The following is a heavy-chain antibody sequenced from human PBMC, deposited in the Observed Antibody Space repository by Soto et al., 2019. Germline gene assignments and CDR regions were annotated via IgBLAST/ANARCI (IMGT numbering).Heavy chain of an antibody. CDR3: AKSFCSSSSCFFLWGAP. J-gene: IGHJ5*02. Sequence: EVQLLESGGGLVHPGGSLRLSCAASGFDFSSYAMSWVHQAPGKGLECISLISGTGVPTLYAESVKGRFSVSRDNSKDTLFLEMNNLGVDDTAMYYCAKSFCSSSSCFFLWGAPWGPGTLVTVSS. CDR2: ISGTGVPT. V-gene: IGHV3-23*01. D-gene: IGHD2-2*01. CDR1: GFDFSSYA.